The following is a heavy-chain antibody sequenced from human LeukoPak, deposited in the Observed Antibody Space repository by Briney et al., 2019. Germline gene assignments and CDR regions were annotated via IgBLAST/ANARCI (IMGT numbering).Heavy chain of an antibody. CDR2: ISSVGSDK. D-gene: IGHD3-9*01. Sequence: GRSLRLSCAASGFTFRNYAMHWVRQTPGKGLEWVAVISSVGSDKYYADSVQGRFTISRDNSKNTLYLQMNSLRAEDTAVYYCARGGTYYDILTGYYFFDYWGQGALVTVSS. V-gene: IGHV3-30*04. J-gene: IGHJ4*02. CDR3: ARGGTYYDILTGYYFFDY. CDR1: GFTFRNYA.